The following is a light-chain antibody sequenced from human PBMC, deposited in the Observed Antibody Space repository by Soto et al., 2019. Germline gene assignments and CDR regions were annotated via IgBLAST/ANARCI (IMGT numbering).Light chain of an antibody. J-gene: IGLJ3*02. CDR3: GTWDSSLNVWM. CDR1: GSNIGSNY. CDR2: DND. V-gene: IGLV1-51*01. Sequence: QSVLTQPPSVSAAPGQRVTISCSGSGSNIGSNYLSWYQQLPGTAPKLLLYDNDKRPSGIPARFSASKSGTSATLDIIGLQTGDEAYYYCGTWDSSLNVWMFGGGTKLTVL.